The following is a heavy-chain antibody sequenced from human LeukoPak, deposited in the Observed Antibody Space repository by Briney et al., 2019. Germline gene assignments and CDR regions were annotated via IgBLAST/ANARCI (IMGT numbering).Heavy chain of an antibody. V-gene: IGHV3-23*01. CDR3: ATTRYDAFDI. J-gene: IGHJ3*02. CDR2: ISGSGSST. CDR1: GFTFSNYG. D-gene: IGHD4-17*01. Sequence: GGSLRLSCAASGFTFSNYGMTWVRQAPGKGLEWVSSISGSGSSTYYADSVKGQFTISRDNSKNTLCLQMNSLRAEDTAVYYCATTRYDAFDIWGQGTMVTVSS.